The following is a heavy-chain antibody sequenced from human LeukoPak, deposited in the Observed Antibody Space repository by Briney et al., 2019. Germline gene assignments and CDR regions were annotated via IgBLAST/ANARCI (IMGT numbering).Heavy chain of an antibody. CDR2: INWNGGST. Sequence: VGSLRLSCAASGFTFSSYAMSWVRQAPGKGLEWVSGINWNGGSTRYADSVKGRFTISRDNAKNSLYLQMNSLRAEDTALYYCARASMVVTPDYWGQGTLVTVSS. J-gene: IGHJ4*02. D-gene: IGHD4-23*01. V-gene: IGHV3-20*04. CDR1: GFTFSSYA. CDR3: ARASMVVTPDY.